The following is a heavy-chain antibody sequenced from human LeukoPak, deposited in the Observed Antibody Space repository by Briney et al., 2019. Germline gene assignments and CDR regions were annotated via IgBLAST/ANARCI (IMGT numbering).Heavy chain of an antibody. CDR2: IYYSGST. D-gene: IGHD1-1*01. CDR1: GGSISSGGYY. J-gene: IGHJ4*02. Sequence: SQTLSLTCTVSGGSISSGGYYWSWIRQHPGKGLEWIGHIYYSGSTYYNPSLKSRVTISVDTSKNQFSLKLSSVTAADTAVYYCARAATGNFDYWGQGTLVTVSS. CDR3: ARAATGNFDY. V-gene: IGHV4-31*03.